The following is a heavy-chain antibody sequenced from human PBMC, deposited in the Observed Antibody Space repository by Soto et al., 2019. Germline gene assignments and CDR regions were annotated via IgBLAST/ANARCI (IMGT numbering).Heavy chain of an antibody. CDR2: TYYRSKWYN. CDR3: ARDVSSSWYCLGWFDP. V-gene: IGHV6-1*01. CDR1: GDSVSSNSAA. Sequence: SQTLSLTCAISGDSVSSNSAAWNWIRQSPSRGLEWLGRTYYRSKWYNDYAVSVKSRITINPDTSKNQFSLQLNSVTPEDTAVYYCARDVSSSWYCLGWFDPWGQGTLVTAPQ. J-gene: IGHJ5*02. D-gene: IGHD6-13*01.